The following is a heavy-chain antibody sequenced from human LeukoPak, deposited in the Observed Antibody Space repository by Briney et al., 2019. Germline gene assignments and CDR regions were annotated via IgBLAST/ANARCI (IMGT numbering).Heavy chain of an antibody. CDR1: GFTFSSYA. CDR2: ISFDGSNQ. Sequence: GGSLRLSCAASGFTFSSYAIHWVRQAPGKGLDWVAVISFDGSNQYYADSVKGRFTMSRDNSKNTLYLQMNSLRAEDMAFYYCTRAAYDSNAFDIWGQGTMVTVSA. D-gene: IGHD5-12*01. J-gene: IGHJ3*02. V-gene: IGHV3-30*04. CDR3: TRAAYDSNAFDI.